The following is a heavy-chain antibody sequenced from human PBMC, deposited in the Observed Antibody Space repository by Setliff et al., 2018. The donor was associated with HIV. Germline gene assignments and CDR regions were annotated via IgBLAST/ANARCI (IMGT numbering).Heavy chain of an antibody. D-gene: IGHD3-16*01. V-gene: IGHV1-2*02. J-gene: IGHJ4*02. CDR1: GFTFSNYA. Sequence: GASVKVSCKTSGFTFSNYAIHWVRQAPGHGLEWMGWIDPNSTDTNYALKFQGRVTFTTDTSVSTSYMELERLSADDTAIYYCVKADVLLCDVWGQGTLVTVSS. CDR3: VKADVLLCDV. CDR2: IDPNSTDT.